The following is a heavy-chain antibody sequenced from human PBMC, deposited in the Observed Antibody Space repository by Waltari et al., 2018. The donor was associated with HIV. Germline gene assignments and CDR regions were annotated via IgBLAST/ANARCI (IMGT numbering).Heavy chain of an antibody. D-gene: IGHD3-16*01. CDR2: MNRDGSST. V-gene: IGHV3-74*01. CDR1: GFTFSSYW. Sequence: EVQLVESGGGLVQPGGSLRLSCAASGFTFSSYWMHWVRQAPGKGLVGVSRMNRDGSSTNYADSVKGRFTISRDNAKNTVYLQMNSLRAEDTALYYCASLYNYVWGSPPPFDYWGQGTLVTVSS. CDR3: ASLYNYVWGSPPPFDY. J-gene: IGHJ4*02.